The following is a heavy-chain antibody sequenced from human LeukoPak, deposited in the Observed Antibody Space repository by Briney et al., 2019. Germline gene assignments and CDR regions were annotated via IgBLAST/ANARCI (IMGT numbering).Heavy chain of an antibody. CDR3: AKVVDYYYYYMDV. Sequence: GGPRGPSWAAPGFPFVSYSMSRVRPAPGKGLGWVPAISGSGGSTYYADSVKGRFTISRDNSKNTLYLQMNSLRAEDTAVYYCAKVVDYYYYYMDVWGKGTTVTISS. CDR1: GFPFVSYS. D-gene: IGHD6-6*01. J-gene: IGHJ6*03. V-gene: IGHV3-23*01. CDR2: ISGSGGST.